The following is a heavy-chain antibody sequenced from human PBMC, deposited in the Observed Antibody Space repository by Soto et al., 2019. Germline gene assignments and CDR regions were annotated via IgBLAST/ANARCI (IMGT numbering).Heavy chain of an antibody. D-gene: IGHD3-3*01. Sequence: ASLKVSCKASGYTFTSYGISWVRQAPGQGLEWMGWISAYNGNTNYAQKLQGRVTMTTDTSTSTAYMELRSLRSDDTAVYYCARARDFWSGREIGDAFDIWGQGTMVTVSS. CDR2: ISAYNGNT. CDR1: GYTFTSYG. CDR3: ARARDFWSGREIGDAFDI. V-gene: IGHV1-18*01. J-gene: IGHJ3*02.